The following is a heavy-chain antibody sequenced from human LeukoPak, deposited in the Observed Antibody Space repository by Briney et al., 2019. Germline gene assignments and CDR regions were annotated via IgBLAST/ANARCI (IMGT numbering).Heavy chain of an antibody. D-gene: IGHD2/OR15-2a*01. V-gene: IGHV4-59*01. CDR1: GGSTSSYY. CDR2: IYYSGST. Sequence: SETLSLTCTVSGGSTSSYYWSWIRQPPGKGLEWIGYIYYSGSTNYNPSLKSRVTISVDTSKNQFSLKLSSVTAADTAVYYCARDPSMADYYYYGMDVWGQETTVTVSS. J-gene: IGHJ6*02. CDR3: ARDPSMADYYYYGMDV.